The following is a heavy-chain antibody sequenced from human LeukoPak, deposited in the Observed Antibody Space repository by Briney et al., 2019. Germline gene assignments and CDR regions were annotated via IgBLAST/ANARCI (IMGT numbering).Heavy chain of an antibody. Sequence: SETLSLTCGVSGGSFRGYFWSWIRQSPGKGLGWIGEITPSGVTNYSPSLKSRLTLSVDTSKNQFSLWLDSVTAADSATYYCASAQGWRDFWGQGTLVTVSS. CDR2: ITPSGVT. D-gene: IGHD2-15*01. J-gene: IGHJ4*02. CDR1: GGSFRGYF. V-gene: IGHV4-34*01. CDR3: ASAQGWRDF.